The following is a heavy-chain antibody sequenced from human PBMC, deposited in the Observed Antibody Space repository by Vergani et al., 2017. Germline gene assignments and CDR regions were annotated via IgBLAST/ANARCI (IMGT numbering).Heavy chain of an antibody. Sequence: QVQLVQSGAEVKKPGSSVKVSCKASGGTFSSYAISWVRQAPGQGLEWMGRIIPILGIAHYAQKFQGRVTITADKSQSTDYMELSILRSEDTAVYYCAREYCSSTSCPPGDYWGQGTLVTVAS. D-gene: IGHD2-2*01. J-gene: IGHJ4*02. CDR2: IIPILGIA. CDR1: GGTFSSYA. V-gene: IGHV1-69*04. CDR3: AREYCSSTSCPPGDY.